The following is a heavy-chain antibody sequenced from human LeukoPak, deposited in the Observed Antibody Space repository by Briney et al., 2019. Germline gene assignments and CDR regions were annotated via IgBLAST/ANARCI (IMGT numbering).Heavy chain of an antibody. J-gene: IGHJ3*02. CDR1: GFTFSTYA. CDR3: ARAPVYSSSSRGDAFDI. V-gene: IGHV3-21*01. D-gene: IGHD6-6*01. CDR2: ISSTSNYI. Sequence: GGSLRLSCAASGFTFSTYAISWVRQAPGKGLEWVSCISSTSNYIFYADSVRGRFTISRDNAKNSLYLQMNSLRAEDTAVYYCARAPVYSSSSRGDAFDIWGQGTMVTVSS.